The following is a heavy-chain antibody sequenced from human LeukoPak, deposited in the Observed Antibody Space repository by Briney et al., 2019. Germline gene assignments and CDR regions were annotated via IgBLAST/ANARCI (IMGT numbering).Heavy chain of an antibody. CDR1: RFTVSSNY. J-gene: IGHJ4*02. CDR3: VRVASRAFDY. Sequence: GASLRLSCAASRFTVSSNYMSWVRQAPGKGLEWVSIIYSGTTTYYADSVKGRFTISRDNSKNTLYLQMSSLRAEDTAVYYCVRVASRAFDYWGQGTLVTVSS. V-gene: IGHV3-66*01. CDR2: IYSGTTT.